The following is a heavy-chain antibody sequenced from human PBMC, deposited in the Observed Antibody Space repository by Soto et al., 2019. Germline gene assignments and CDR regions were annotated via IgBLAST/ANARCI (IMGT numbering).Heavy chain of an antibody. D-gene: IGHD3-9*01. V-gene: IGHV4-61*01. J-gene: IGHJ4*02. CDR2: VYYSGTT. CDR1: GGSVNNKTYY. Sequence: SETLSLTCSVSGGSVNNKTYYWSWIRQPPGKRLEWIGYVYYSGTTNYNPSLKSRVTISIDMSKDQFSLRLSSVTAADTALYYCARTTAVPNTLRSRYFFDFWGQGTLVTVSS. CDR3: ARTTAVPNTLRSRYFFDF.